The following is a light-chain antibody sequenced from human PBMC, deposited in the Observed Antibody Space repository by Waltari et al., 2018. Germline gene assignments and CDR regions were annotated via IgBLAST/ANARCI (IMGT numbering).Light chain of an antibody. CDR1: QSISGY. J-gene: IGKJ2*01. CDR3: QQSYIAPFT. CDR2: GAS. V-gene: IGKV1-39*01. Sequence: DIQMIQSPSSLSASVGDRVTITCRASQSISGYMNWYQQKLGKAPTLLIYGASNLQSGVPSRFSGSESESDFTLTISRLQPEDFATYYCQQSYIAPFTFGLGTKLEL.